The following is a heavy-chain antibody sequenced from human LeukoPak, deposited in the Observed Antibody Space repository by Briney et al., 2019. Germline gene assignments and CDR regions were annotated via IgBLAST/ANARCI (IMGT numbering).Heavy chain of an antibody. J-gene: IGHJ6*02. Sequence: SETLSLTCTVSGGSVSSYYWSWIRQPPGKGLEWIGYIYYSGSTNYNPSLKSRVTISVDTSKNQFSLKLSSVTAADTAVYYCARFTMVRGVYYYGMDVWGQGTTVTVSS. CDR1: GGSVSSYY. V-gene: IGHV4-59*02. CDR2: IYYSGST. D-gene: IGHD3-10*01. CDR3: ARFTMVRGVYYYGMDV.